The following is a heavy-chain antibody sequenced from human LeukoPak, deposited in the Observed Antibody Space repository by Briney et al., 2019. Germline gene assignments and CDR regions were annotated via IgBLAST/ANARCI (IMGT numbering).Heavy chain of an antibody. CDR3: ARGAGTDCYEGECWFDP. CDR2: ITSDGSST. V-gene: IGHV3-74*01. D-gene: IGHD2-21*02. Sequence: GGSLRLSCAASGFTLSGNWMHWVRQAPGKGLVWVSRITSDGSSTTYADSVKGRFTISRDNARNTLYLQMNSLRVGDTAVYYCARGAGTDCYEGECWFDPWGQGTLVTVSS. J-gene: IGHJ5*02. CDR1: GFTLSGNW.